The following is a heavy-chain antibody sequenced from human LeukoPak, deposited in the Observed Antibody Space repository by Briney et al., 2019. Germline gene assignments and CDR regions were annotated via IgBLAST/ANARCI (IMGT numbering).Heavy chain of an antibody. D-gene: IGHD3-9*01. J-gene: IGHJ5*02. CDR2: IRDSVGNT. V-gene: IGHV3-23*01. CDR1: GFTLSSYA. CDR3: ARGPSITTTGTFDP. Sequence: GGSLRLSCAASGFTLSSYAMNWVRQAPGKGLEWVSSIRDSVGNTYYADSVKDRFTISRDNSRNTLYLQMTSLRAEDTAVYYCARGPSITTTGTFDPWGQGTLVTVSS.